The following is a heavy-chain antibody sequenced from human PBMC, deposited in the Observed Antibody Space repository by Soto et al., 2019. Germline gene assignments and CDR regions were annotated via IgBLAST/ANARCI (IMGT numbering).Heavy chain of an antibody. CDR2: INPTGAST. CDR1: GDTFSRHY. J-gene: IGHJ3*02. CDR3: ASDYRAYERHHRLDN. Sequence: QEQLVQSGAEVKKPGASVTISCKASGDTFSRHYIHWVRQAPGQGLEWMGVINPTGASTSYAQKLQCRGPVTRDTTTSTISMELRSLRAEDTAVYFCASDYRAYERHHRLDNGGQGTMVTVSS. V-gene: IGHV1-46*03. D-gene: IGHD5-12*01.